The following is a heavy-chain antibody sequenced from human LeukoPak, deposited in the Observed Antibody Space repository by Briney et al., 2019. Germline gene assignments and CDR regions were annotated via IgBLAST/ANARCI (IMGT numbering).Heavy chain of an antibody. D-gene: IGHD3-22*01. CDR1: GYTFTSYG. V-gene: IGHV1-18*01. Sequence: ASVKVSCKASGYTFTSYGISWVRQAPGQGLEWIGWISAYNGNTNYAQKFQGRVTMTTDTSTSTAYMELRSLRSDDTAVYYCARDSYYHDSSGYPDYWGQGTLVTVSS. CDR3: ARDSYYHDSSGYPDY. CDR2: ISAYNGNT. J-gene: IGHJ4*02.